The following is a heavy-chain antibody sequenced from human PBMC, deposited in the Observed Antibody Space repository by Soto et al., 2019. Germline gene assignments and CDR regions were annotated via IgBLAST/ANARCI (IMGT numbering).Heavy chain of an antibody. V-gene: IGHV3-13*01. D-gene: IGHD3-16*01. CDR3: ARALKDELWRGYYYYYYMDV. CDR1: GFTFSSYD. Sequence: GGSLRLSCAASGFTFSSYDMHWVRQATGKGLEWVSAIGTAGDAYYPGSVKGRFTISRENAKNSLYLQMNSLRAGDTAVYYCARALKDELWRGYYYYYYMDVWGKGTTVTVSS. J-gene: IGHJ6*03. CDR2: IGTAGDA.